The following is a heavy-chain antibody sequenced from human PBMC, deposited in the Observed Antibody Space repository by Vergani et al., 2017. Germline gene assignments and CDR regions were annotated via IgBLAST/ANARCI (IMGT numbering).Heavy chain of an antibody. CDR1: GFIFSDHY. J-gene: IGHJ4*02. CDR3: TRDRRDDSYAYFDY. CDR2: IRNKANDYTT. V-gene: IGHV3-72*01. Sequence: EVQVVESGGGLVQPGGSLRLSCAASGFIFSDHYMDWVRQAPGKGLEWVGRIRNKANDYTTQYAASVKGRFTISRDDSKSIAYLQMSSLKAEDTAVYYCTRDRRDDSYAYFDYWGQGTLVTVSP. D-gene: IGHD3-16*01.